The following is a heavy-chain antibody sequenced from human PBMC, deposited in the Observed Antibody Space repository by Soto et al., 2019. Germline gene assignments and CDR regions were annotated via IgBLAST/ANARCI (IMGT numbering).Heavy chain of an antibody. J-gene: IGHJ6*02. V-gene: IGHV1-69*12. CDR1: GGTFSSYA. D-gene: IGHD5-18*01. CDR2: IIPIFGTA. Sequence: QVQLVQSGAEVKKPGSSVKVSCKASGGTFSSYAISWVRQAPGQGLEWMGGIIPIFGTANYAQKFQGRVTITADESTSTAYMGLSSLRSEDTAVYYCARRGYSYGFDYYGMDVWGQGTTVTVSS. CDR3: ARRGYSYGFDYYGMDV.